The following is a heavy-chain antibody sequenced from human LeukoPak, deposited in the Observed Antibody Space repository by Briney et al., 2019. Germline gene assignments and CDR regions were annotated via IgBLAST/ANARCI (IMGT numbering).Heavy chain of an antibody. CDR2: INPNSGGT. V-gene: IGHV1-2*02. CDR3: ARDHFDYYGSGSLGWFDP. D-gene: IGHD3-10*01. Sequence: ASVKVSCKASGYTFTGYYMHWVRQAPGQGLEWMGWINPNSGGTNYAQKFQGRVTMTRDTSISTAYMELSRLRSDDTAVYYCARDHFDYYGSGSLGWFDPWGQGTLVTVSS. J-gene: IGHJ5*02. CDR1: GYTFTGYY.